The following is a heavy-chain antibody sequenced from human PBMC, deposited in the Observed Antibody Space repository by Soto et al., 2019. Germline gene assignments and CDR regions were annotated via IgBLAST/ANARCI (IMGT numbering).Heavy chain of an antibody. Sequence: TLSLTLTIPGLSISSGDDYLRLIRQHPGKGLEWIGYFFYSGSTFYNPSLKSRVAISVDTSKNQFSLKLSSVTAADTAVYYRARAPGDYFDYWGQGTLVTVSS. J-gene: IGHJ4*02. V-gene: IGHV4-31*02. CDR1: GLSISSGDDY. CDR3: ARAPGDYFDY. CDR2: FFYSGST.